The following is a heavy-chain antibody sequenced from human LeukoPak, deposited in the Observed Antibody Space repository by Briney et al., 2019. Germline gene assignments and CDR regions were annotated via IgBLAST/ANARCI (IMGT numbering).Heavy chain of an antibody. CDR2: INWNGGST. CDR3: AREGGSCTSTSCYSPNDAFDI. Sequence: GGSLRLSCAASGFTFDDYGMSWVRQAPGKGLEWVSGINWNGGSTGYADSVKGRFTISRDNAKNTLYLQMNSLRAEDTAVYYCAREGGSCTSTSCYSPNDAFDIWGHGTMVTVSS. V-gene: IGHV3-20*04. D-gene: IGHD2-2*01. CDR1: GFTFDDYG. J-gene: IGHJ3*02.